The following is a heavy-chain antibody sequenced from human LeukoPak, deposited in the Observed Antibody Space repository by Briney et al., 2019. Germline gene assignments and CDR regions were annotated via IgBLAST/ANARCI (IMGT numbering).Heavy chain of an antibody. CDR3: ARRLGVAARPGWFDP. CDR2: IYPGDSDT. V-gene: IGHV5-51*01. CDR1: GYSFTSYW. J-gene: IGHJ5*02. D-gene: IGHD6-6*01. Sequence: GESLKISCKGSGYSFTSYWIGWVRQMPGKGLGWMGIIYPGDSDTRYSPSFQGQVTISADKSVSTAYLQWSSLKASDTAMYYCARRLGVAARPGWFDPWGQGTLVTVSS.